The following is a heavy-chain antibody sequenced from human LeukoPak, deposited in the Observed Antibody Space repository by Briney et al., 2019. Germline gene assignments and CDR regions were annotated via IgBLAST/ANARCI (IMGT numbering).Heavy chain of an antibody. J-gene: IGHJ6*03. CDR3: ARVDNWNTGYYYYYMDV. CDR1: GYTFTSYG. V-gene: IGHV1-18*01. CDR2: ISVYDGNT. D-gene: IGHD1-1*01. Sequence: ASVKVSCKASGYTFTSYGISWVRQAPGQGLEWMGWISVYDGNTNYAQKFQGRVTMTTDTSTSIAYMELRSLRSDDTAVYYCARVDNWNTGYYYYYMDVWGKGTTVTVSS.